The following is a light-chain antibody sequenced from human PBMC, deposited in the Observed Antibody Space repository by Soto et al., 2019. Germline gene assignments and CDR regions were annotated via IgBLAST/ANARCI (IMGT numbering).Light chain of an antibody. J-gene: IGKJ1*01. CDR2: AAS. Sequence: EIVLTQSPGTLSLSPGERATLSCRASQSLSSSYLAWYQQKPGQAPRLLIYAASKRATGIPDRFSGSGSGTDFTFTISRLEPEDFAVYYCQQYAMSPWTFGQGTKVEIK. V-gene: IGKV3-20*01. CDR1: QSLSSSY. CDR3: QQYAMSPWT.